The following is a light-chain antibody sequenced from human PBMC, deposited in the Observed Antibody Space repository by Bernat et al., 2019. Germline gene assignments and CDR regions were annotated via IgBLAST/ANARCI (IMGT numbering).Light chain of an antibody. V-gene: IGKV1-9*01. J-gene: IGKJ2*01. CDR2: AAS. CDR3: QQLNSYPPYT. Sequence: DIQLTQSPSFLSASVGDRVTITCRASQGISSYLAWYQQKPGKAPKLLIYAASTLQSGVPSRFSGSGPGTEFTLTISSLQPEDFATYYCQQLNSYPPYTFDQGTKLEIK. CDR1: QGISSY.